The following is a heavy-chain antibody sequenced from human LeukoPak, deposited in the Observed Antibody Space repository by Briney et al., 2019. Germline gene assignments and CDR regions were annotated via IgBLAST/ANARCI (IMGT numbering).Heavy chain of an antibody. D-gene: IGHD2-2*01. V-gene: IGHV1-18*01. CDR1: GGTFSSYA. CDR2: ISAYNGNT. Sequence: EASVKVSCKASGGTFSSYAISWVRQAPGQGLEWMGWISAYNGNTNYAQKLQGRVTMTTDTSTSTAYMELRSLRSDDTAVYYCARVGYCSSTSCYRYYYYYGMDVWGQGTTVTVSS. J-gene: IGHJ6*02. CDR3: ARVGYCSSTSCYRYYYYYGMDV.